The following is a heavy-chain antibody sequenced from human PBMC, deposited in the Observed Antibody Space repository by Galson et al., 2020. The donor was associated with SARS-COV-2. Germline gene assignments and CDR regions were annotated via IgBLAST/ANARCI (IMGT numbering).Heavy chain of an antibody. CDR2: IYYSGST. CDR1: GGSISSSSYY. CDR3: ARGTNYYDSSGYYAREPTDY. J-gene: IGHJ4*02. D-gene: IGHD3-22*01. Sequence: SETLSLTCTVSGGSISSSSYYWGWIRQPPGKGLEWIGSIYYSGSTYYNPSLKSRVTISVDTSKNQFSLKLSSVTAADTAVYYCARGTNYYDSSGYYAREPTDYWGQGTLVTVSS. V-gene: IGHV4-39*07.